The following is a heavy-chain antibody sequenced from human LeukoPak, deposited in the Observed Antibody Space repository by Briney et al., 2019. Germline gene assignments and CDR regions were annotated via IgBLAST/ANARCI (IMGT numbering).Heavy chain of an antibody. V-gene: IGHV3-23*01. CDR1: GFTFSSYA. D-gene: IGHD1-26*01. Sequence: GGSLRLSCAASGFTFSSYAMSWVRQAPGKGLEWVSAISGSGGSTYYADSVKGRFTISRDNSKNTLYLQMNSLRAEDTAVYYCAKGNLVGATTLDAFDIWGQGTMVTVSS. CDR3: AKGNLVGATTLDAFDI. J-gene: IGHJ3*02. CDR2: ISGSGGST.